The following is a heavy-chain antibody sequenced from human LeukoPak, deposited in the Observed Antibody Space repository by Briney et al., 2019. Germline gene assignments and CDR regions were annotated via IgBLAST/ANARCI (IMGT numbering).Heavy chain of an antibody. CDR2: IWYDGSNK. Sequence: GGSLRLSCAASGFTFSSYSMHWVRQAPGKGLEWVAVIWYDGSNKYYADSVKGRFTISRDNSKNTLYLQMNSLRAEDTAVYYCAQLVVAGTAPDAFDIWGQGTMVTVSS. V-gene: IGHV3-33*08. CDR3: AQLVVAGTAPDAFDI. CDR1: GFTFSSYS. J-gene: IGHJ3*02. D-gene: IGHD6-19*01.